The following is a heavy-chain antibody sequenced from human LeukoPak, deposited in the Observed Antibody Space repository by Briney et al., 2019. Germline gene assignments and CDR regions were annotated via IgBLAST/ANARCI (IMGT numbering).Heavy chain of an antibody. V-gene: IGHV3-30*02. CDR1: GFTFSSYG. Sequence: GGSLRFSCAASGFTFSSYGMHWVRQAPGKGLEWVAFIRYDGSNKYYADSVKGRFTISRDNSKNTLYLQMNSLRAEDTAVYYCAKGILYGGGSSCFDYYMDVWGKGTTVTVSS. J-gene: IGHJ6*03. CDR3: AKGILYGGGSSCFDYYMDV. D-gene: IGHD6-13*01. CDR2: IRYDGSNK.